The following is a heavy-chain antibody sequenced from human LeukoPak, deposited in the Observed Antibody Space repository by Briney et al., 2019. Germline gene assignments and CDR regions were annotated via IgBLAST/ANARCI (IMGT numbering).Heavy chain of an antibody. Sequence: GGSLRLSCAASGFTFSSYAMSWVRQAPGKGLEWVSAISGSGDNTYYADSVKGRFTISRDNAKNTLNLQMNSLRAEDTAVYYCAKCRSEVPAAINYWGQGTLVTVSS. J-gene: IGHJ4*02. CDR2: ISGSGDNT. D-gene: IGHD2-2*01. CDR1: GFTFSSYA. CDR3: AKCRSEVPAAINY. V-gene: IGHV3-23*01.